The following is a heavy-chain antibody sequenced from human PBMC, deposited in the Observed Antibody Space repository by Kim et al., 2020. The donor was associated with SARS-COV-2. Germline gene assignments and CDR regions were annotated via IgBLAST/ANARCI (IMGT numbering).Heavy chain of an antibody. CDR2: IYYSGST. CDR1: GGSISSYY. V-gene: IGHV4-59*08. CDR3: ARRALGYCSGGSCYSGFDY. D-gene: IGHD2-15*01. Sequence: SETLSLTCTVAGGSISSYYWSWIRQPPGKGLEWIGYIYYSGSTNYNPSLKSRVTISVDTSKNQFSLKLSSVTAADTAVYYCARRALGYCSGGSCYSGFDYWGQGTLVTVSS. J-gene: IGHJ4*02.